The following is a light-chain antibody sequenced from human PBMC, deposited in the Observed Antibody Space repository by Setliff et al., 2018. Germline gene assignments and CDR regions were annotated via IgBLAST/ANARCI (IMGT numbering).Light chain of an antibody. V-gene: IGLV1-44*01. J-gene: IGLJ1*01. CDR2: SNN. CDR3: AAWDDSLNGHV. CDR1: SSNIGTNT. Sequence: QSVLTQPPSASGTPGQRVIISCSGSSSNIGTNTVNWYQQLPGTAPKLLIYSNNQRPSGVPDRFSGSESGTSASLAISGLQSEDEADYYCAAWDDSLNGHVFGTGTKVTVL.